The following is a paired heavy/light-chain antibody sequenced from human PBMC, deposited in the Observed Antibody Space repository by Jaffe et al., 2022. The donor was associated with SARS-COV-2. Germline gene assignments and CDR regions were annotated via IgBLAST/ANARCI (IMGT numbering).Heavy chain of an antibody. Sequence: QVQLQQWGAGLLKPSETLSLTCAVYGGSFSGYYWSWIRQPPGKGLEWIGEINHSGSTNYNPSLKSRLTISVDTSKSQFSLQLSSVTAADTAVYYCHSSTKCYTKDSSRACVGDVWGQGTTVTVSS. CDR3: HSSTKCYTKDSSRACVGDV. CDR2: INHSGST. D-gene: IGHD2-2*01. J-gene: IGHJ6*02. CDR1: GGSFSGYY. V-gene: IGHV4-34*01.
Light chain of an antibody. CDR2: RNY. CDR1: SSNVGVNF. CDR3: AAWDDSLSSRV. Sequence: QSVLTQPPSASGTPGQRVTISCSGSSSNVGVNFVYWYQQLPGTAPKLLIYRNYQRPSGVPDRFSGSKSGTSASLTISGLRSEDEADYYCAAWDDSLSSRVFGGGTKLTVL. J-gene: IGLJ3*02. V-gene: IGLV1-47*01.